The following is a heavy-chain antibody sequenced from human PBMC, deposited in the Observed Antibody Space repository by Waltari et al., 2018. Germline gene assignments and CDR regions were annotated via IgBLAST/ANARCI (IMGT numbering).Heavy chain of an antibody. J-gene: IGHJ4*02. CDR1: GFTFSSYA. CDR2: CSGRGGRT. V-gene: IGHV3-23*01. Sequence: EVQLLESGGGLVQPGGSLRLSCAASGFTFSSYAMSWVRQAPGKGWGGFSACSGRGGRTYYADSVKGRFTISRDNSKNTLYLQMNSLRAEDTAVYYCAKDCTATAMVDYWGQGTLVTVSS. D-gene: IGHD5-18*01. CDR3: AKDCTATAMVDY.